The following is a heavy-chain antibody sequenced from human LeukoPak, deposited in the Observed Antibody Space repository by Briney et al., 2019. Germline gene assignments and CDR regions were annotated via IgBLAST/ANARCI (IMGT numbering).Heavy chain of an antibody. Sequence: GGSLRLSCAASGFTFSNYDMSWVRQAPGKGLEWVSVIYSGGSTYYADSVKGRFTISRDNSKNTPYLQMNSLRAEDTAVYYCARSRSTYYYDSSGLFPFDYWGQGTLVTVSS. J-gene: IGHJ4*02. CDR2: IYSGGST. CDR3: ARSRSTYYYDSSGLFPFDY. CDR1: GFTFSNYD. V-gene: IGHV3-53*01. D-gene: IGHD3-22*01.